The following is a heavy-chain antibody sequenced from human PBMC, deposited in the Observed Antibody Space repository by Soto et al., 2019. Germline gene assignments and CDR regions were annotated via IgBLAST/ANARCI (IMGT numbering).Heavy chain of an antibody. J-gene: IGHJ6*02. CDR1: GCAFTSSG. V-gene: IGHV1-18*04. CDR2: ISASNGIT. D-gene: IGHD3-16*02. Sequence: ASVMVSGKDSGCAFTSSGMNWVRQASGQGLEWMGWISASNGITINAHELQGRVTMTTDTSTSTAYMQLWSLRSDDTAVYYCARGRRGLRDRQDFRCQGTSDPGS. CDR3: ARGRRGLRDRQDF.